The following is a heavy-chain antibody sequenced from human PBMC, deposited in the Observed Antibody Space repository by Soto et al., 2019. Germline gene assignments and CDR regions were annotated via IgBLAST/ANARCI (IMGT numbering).Heavy chain of an antibody. J-gene: IGHJ4*02. D-gene: IGHD1-26*01. CDR2: ISYDGSGA. CDR3: AKGAVGALAYTIAY. V-gene: IGHV3-33*05. Sequence: PGGSLRLSCAASGFTFSSYAMRWVRHAPGKGLEWVATISYDGSGAYYADSVKGRFTISRDNSKNTLYLQMNSLRAEDTAVYLCAKGAVGALAYTIAYGGQETLVTVS. CDR1: GFTFSSYA.